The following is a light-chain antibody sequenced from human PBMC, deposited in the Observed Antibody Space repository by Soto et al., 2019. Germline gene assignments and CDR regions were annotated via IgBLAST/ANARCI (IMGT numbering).Light chain of an antibody. CDR1: KLGDQY. J-gene: IGLJ2*01. Sequence: SYELTQPPSVSVSPGQTASITCSGDKLGDQYACWYQQKPGQSTVLVIYQDSKRPSGSPERFSGSNSGNTATLTISGTQAMDEADYYCQAWDSSTAPFGGGTKLTVL. V-gene: IGLV3-1*01. CDR3: QAWDSSTAP. CDR2: QDS.